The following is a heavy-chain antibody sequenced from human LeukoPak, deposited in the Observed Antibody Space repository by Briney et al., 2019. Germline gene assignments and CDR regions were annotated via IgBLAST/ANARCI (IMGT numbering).Heavy chain of an antibody. D-gene: IGHD3-9*01. CDR1: GFTVSSNY. Sequence: GGSLRLSCAASGFTVSSNYMSWVRQAPGKGLEWVAVISYDGSNKYYADSVKGRFTISRDNSKNTLYLQMNSLRAEDTAVYYCAKDRSITILRYYFDYWGQGTLVTVSS. V-gene: IGHV3-30*18. CDR3: AKDRSITILRYYFDY. CDR2: ISYDGSNK. J-gene: IGHJ4*02.